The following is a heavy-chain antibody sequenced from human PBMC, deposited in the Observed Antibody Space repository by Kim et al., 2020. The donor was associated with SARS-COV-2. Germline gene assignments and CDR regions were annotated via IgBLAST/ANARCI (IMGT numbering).Heavy chain of an antibody. J-gene: IGHJ6*02. CDR3: ARGILIKGGSLWKRGYYYGMDV. CDR2: IKQDGSEK. Sequence: GGSLRLSCAASGFTFSSYWMSWVRQAPGKGLEWVANIKQDGSEKYYVDSVKGRFTISRDNAKNSLYLQMNSLRAEDTAVYYCARGILIKGGSLWKRGYYYGMDVWGQGTTVTVSS. CDR1: GFTFSSYW. V-gene: IGHV3-7*01. D-gene: IGHD2-21*01.